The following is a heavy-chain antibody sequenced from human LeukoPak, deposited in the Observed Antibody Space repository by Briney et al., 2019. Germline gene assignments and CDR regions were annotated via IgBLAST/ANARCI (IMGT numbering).Heavy chain of an antibody. CDR2: ISAYNGNT. CDR1: GYTFTSYG. D-gene: IGHD2-2*01. V-gene: IGHV1-18*01. J-gene: IGHJ4*02. Sequence: ASVKVSCKASGYTFTSYGISWVRQAPGQGLEWMGWISAYNGNTSYAQKLQGRVTMTTDTSTSTAYMELRSLRSDDTAVYYCARDHCSSTSCYGDFDYWGQGTLVTVSS. CDR3: ARDHCSSTSCYGDFDY.